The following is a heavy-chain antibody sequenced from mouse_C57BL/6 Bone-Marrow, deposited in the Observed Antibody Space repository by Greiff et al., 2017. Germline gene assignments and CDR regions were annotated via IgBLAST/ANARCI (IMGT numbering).Heavy chain of an antibody. J-gene: IGHJ2*01. CDR3: ARHYGSREYFDY. Sequence: VQLQQPGAELVKPGASVKLSCKASGYTFTSYWMQWVKQRPGQGLEWIGEIDPSDSYTNYNQKFKGKATLTVDTSSSTAYMQLSSLTSEDSAVYYCARHYGSREYFDYWGQGTTLTVSS. V-gene: IGHV1-50*01. CDR1: GYTFTSYW. D-gene: IGHD1-1*01. CDR2: IDPSDSYT.